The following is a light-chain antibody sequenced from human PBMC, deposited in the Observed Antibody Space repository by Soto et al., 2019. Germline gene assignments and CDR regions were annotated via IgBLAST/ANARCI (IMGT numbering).Light chain of an antibody. CDR1: QSLLDSDDGNTY. Sequence: DVVVTQTPLSLPFTPGEPASISCRSSQSLLDSDDGNTYLDWYLHKPGQSPQLLIYMVSYRASGVPDRFSGSGSGTDFTLKISRVEAGDVGVYYCIQRRHYPYTFGQGTKLDIK. CDR2: MVS. CDR3: IQRRHYPYT. J-gene: IGKJ2*01. V-gene: IGKV2-40*01.